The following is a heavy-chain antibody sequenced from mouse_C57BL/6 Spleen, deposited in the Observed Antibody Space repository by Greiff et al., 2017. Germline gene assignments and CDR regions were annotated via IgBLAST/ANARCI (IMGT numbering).Heavy chain of an antibody. Sequence: QVQLQQSGAELVRPGTSVKVSCKASGYAFTNYLIEWVKQRPGQGLEWIGVINPGSGGTNYNEKFKGKATLTADKSSSTAYMQLSSLTSEDSAVYFCARLRIYYDYDDYWGQGTSVTVSS. CDR2: INPGSGGT. CDR1: GYAFTNYL. V-gene: IGHV1-54*01. CDR3: ARLRIYYDYDDY. J-gene: IGHJ4*01. D-gene: IGHD2-4*01.